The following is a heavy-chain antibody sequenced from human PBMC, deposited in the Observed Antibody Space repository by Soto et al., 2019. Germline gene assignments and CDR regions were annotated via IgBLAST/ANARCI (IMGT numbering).Heavy chain of an antibody. CDR2: IIPNFDTP. D-gene: IGHD3-10*01. CDR3: AVAMVREILIFESSGMHV. V-gene: IGHV1-69*01. J-gene: IGHJ6*02. Sequence: QVHLVQSGAEVKKPGSSVKVSCKTSGGSFNNYAVSWVRQAPGQGLEWMGGIIPNFDTPNYAQKFQDRVIIIADESTSTVYMEMRSVRSKDTAVYYCAVAMVREILIFESSGMHVWGQGTTVIVSS. CDR1: GGSFNNYA.